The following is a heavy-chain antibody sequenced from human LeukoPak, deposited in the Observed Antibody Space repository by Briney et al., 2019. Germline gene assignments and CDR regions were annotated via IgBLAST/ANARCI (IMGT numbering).Heavy chain of an antibody. CDR3: ASALLVAGTESAFDY. CDR1: GGTLSSYS. Sequence: GASVEVSCEASGGTLSSYSISWVRQARGQGLEWRRRLIPILGIANYAQKFQGRVTITADKSTSTAYMELSSLRSEDTAVYYCASALLVAGTESAFDYWGQGTLVTVSS. V-gene: IGHV1-69*02. D-gene: IGHD6-19*01. CDR2: LIPILGIA. J-gene: IGHJ4*02.